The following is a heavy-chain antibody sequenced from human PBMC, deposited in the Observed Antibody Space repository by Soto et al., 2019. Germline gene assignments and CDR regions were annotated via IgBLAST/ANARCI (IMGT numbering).Heavy chain of an antibody. CDR3: ARVLNGQWYFEY. CDR1: GFTFSSYW. CDR2: VNTDESRT. V-gene: IGHV3-74*01. D-gene: IGHD2-8*01. Sequence: EVQLVESGGGLVQPGRSLRLSCGASGFTFSSYWMHWVRQAPGKGLVWVSRVNTDESRTSYADSVKGRFTISRDNAKNTLYLQMNSLRAEDTAVYYCARVLNGQWYFEYWGQGTQVTVSS. J-gene: IGHJ4*02.